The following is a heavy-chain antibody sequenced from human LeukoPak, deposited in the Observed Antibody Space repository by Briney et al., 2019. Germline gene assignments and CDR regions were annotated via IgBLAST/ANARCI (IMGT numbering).Heavy chain of an antibody. J-gene: IGHJ5*02. CDR1: GFTFSSYG. CDR3: ARDLGYGSNWFDP. D-gene: IGHD5-12*01. V-gene: IGHV3-33*01. Sequence: PGGSLRLSCAASGFTFSSYGMHWVRQAPGKGLEWVAVIWSDGGNKYYADSVKGRFTISGDNSKNALYVQMNSLRAEDTAVYYCARDLGYGSNWFDPWGQGTQVTVSS. CDR2: IWSDGGNK.